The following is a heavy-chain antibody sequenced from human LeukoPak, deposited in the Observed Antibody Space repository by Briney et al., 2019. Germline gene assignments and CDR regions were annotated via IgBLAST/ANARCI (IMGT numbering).Heavy chain of an antibody. CDR3: ARHLRGGSGIYLGGP. Sequence: GGSLRLSCAASGFTFSSYSMNWVRQAPGKGLEWVSSISSNSSYIDYADSVKGRFTISRDDGKNSLSLQMNSLRAEDTAVYYCARHLRGGSGIYLGGPWGQGTLVTVSS. CDR2: ISSNSSYI. V-gene: IGHV3-21*01. D-gene: IGHD1-26*01. J-gene: IGHJ5*02. CDR1: GFTFSSYS.